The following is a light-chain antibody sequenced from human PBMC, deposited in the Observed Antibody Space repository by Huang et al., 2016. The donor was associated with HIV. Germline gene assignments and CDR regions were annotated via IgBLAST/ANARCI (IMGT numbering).Light chain of an antibody. V-gene: IGKV4-1*01. CDR3: QQYYRLPQT. Sequence: DIVMTQSPDSLTVSLVERPPIKCRSSQSVLYSSNSKNYLAWFQQKPGRAPRRLIYWATARESGVPDRFSGSGAGTDFTLTIDRLEAEDAAIYYCQQYYRLPQTFGQGTRVEIK. J-gene: IGKJ1*01. CDR1: QSVLYSSNSKNY. CDR2: WAT.